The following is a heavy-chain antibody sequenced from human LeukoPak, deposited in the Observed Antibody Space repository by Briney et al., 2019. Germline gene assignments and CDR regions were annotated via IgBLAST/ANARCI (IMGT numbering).Heavy chain of an antibody. CDR3: ARSFDYSNYVLNYFDY. V-gene: IGHV1-2*02. Sequence: GASVKVSCKASGGTFSSYAISWVRQAPGQGLEWMGWINPNSGGTNYAQKFQGRVTMTRDTSISTAYMELSRLRSDDTAVYYCARSFDYSNYVLNYFDYWGQGTLVTVSS. D-gene: IGHD4-11*01. J-gene: IGHJ4*02. CDR2: INPNSGGT. CDR1: GGTFSSYA.